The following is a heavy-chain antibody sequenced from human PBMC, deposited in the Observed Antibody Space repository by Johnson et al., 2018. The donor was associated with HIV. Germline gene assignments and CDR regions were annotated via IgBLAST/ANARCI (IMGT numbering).Heavy chain of an antibody. CDR1: QFTFSRYY. V-gene: IGHV3-25*03. CDR3: ARFRQWLVFPAFDI. Sequence: VQLVESGGGLAQPAWSPRLSCAASQFTFSRYYMNCVRQAPGNGLELVGQVNPNGGNTYLIDSGKDRFNTSRDNAKNTLHLQMNSLRAEDTALYYCARFRQWLVFPAFDIWGQGTMVTVSS. J-gene: IGHJ3*02. D-gene: IGHD6-19*01. CDR2: VNPNGGNT.